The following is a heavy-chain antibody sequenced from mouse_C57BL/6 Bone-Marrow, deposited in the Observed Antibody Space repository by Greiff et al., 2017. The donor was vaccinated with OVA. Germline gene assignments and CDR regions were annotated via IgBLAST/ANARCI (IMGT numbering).Heavy chain of an antibody. V-gene: IGHV1-82*01. CDR2: IYPGDGDT. CDR3: ARGGLLMDY. J-gene: IGHJ4*01. Sequence: QVHVKQSGPELVKPGASVKISCKASGYAFSSSWMNWVKQRPGKGLEWIGRIYPGDGDTNYNGKFKGKATLTADKSSSPAYMQLSSLTSEDSAVYFCARGGLLMDYWGQGTSVTVSA. D-gene: IGHD1-1*01. CDR1: GYAFSSSW.